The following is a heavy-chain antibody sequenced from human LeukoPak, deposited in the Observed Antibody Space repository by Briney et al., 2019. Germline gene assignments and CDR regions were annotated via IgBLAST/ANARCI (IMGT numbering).Heavy chain of an antibody. V-gene: IGHV3-21*03. CDR1: GFTFSSYT. D-gene: IGHD2-2*01. CDR2: ILSSGSYI. J-gene: IGHJ4*02. CDR3: ARDFGGYCSSSNCYLGWLDY. Sequence: GGSLRLSCAASGFTFSSYTMNWVRQAPGKGLAWVSSILSSGSYIYYADSVKGRFTISRDNAKNSLYLQMNSLRAEDTAVYYCARDFGGYCSSSNCYLGWLDYWGQGTLVTVSS.